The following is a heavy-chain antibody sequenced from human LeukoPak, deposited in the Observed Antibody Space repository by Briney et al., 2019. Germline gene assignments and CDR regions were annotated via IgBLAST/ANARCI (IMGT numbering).Heavy chain of an antibody. D-gene: IGHD2-15*01. Sequence: SGGSLRLSCAAPGFTFSSYAMSWVRQAPGKGLEWVSAISGSGGSTYYADSVKGRFTISRDNSKNTLYLQMNSLRAEDTAVYYCAKGLSYCSGGSCYSDAFDIWGQGTMVTVSS. J-gene: IGHJ3*02. CDR1: GFTFSSYA. CDR2: ISGSGGST. CDR3: AKGLSYCSGGSCYSDAFDI. V-gene: IGHV3-23*01.